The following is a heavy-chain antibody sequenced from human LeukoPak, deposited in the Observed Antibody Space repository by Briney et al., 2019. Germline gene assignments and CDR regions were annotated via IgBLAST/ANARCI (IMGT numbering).Heavy chain of an antibody. CDR3: ARRGYSYGNLYYYHYMDV. CDR1: GGSISTSNYY. V-gene: IGHV4-39*01. J-gene: IGHJ6*03. Sequence: SETLSLTCTVSGGSISTSNYYWGWIRQPPGKGLEWIGNIFYSGSTYYSPSLRSRVTISVDTSKNQFSLKLSSVTAADTAVYYCARRGYSYGNLYYYHYMDVWGKGTTVTISS. CDR2: IFYSGST. D-gene: IGHD5-18*01.